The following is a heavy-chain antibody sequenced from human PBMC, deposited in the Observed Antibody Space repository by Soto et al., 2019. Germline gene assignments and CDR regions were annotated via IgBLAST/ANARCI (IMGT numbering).Heavy chain of an antibody. CDR3: ARDQLILPAHDFFYGSDV. Sequence: QVQLVQSGAEVKNPGASVKVSCKASGYTFTGYYLHWVRQAPGQGLEWVGWINPNSGATNYAQIFQGRVTMTRGTSISTAYMELSRLTSDDTAVYYCARDQLILPAHDFFYGSDVWGQGATVTVS. CDR2: INPNSGAT. J-gene: IGHJ6*02. V-gene: IGHV1-2*02. CDR1: GYTFTGYY. D-gene: IGHD2-21*02.